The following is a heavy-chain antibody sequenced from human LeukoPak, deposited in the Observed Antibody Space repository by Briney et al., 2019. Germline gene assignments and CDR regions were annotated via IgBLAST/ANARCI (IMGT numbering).Heavy chain of an antibody. Sequence: SETLSLTCAVYGGSFTEYHWSWIRQPPGKSLEWIGEINYTGRTHYNPSLTSRVTISIDMSERQFSLGLTSVTAADTAVYYCAREWRVEVSARQTVAFDMWAQGTMVIVSS. J-gene: IGHJ3*02. D-gene: IGHD5/OR15-5a*01. CDR2: INYTGRT. CDR3: AREWRVEVSARQTVAFDM. CDR1: GGSFTEYH. V-gene: IGHV4-34*01.